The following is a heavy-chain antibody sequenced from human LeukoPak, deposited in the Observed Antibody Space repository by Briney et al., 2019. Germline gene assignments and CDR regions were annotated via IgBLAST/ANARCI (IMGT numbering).Heavy chain of an antibody. CDR3: AREVVVVVPAAINYYYYYMDV. J-gene: IGHJ6*03. D-gene: IGHD2-2*01. Sequence: SETLSLTCTVSGGSISSGGYYWSWIRQHPGKGLEWIGYIYYNGSTYYNPSLKSRVTISVDTSKNQFSLKLSSVTAADTAVYYCAREVVVVVPAAINYYYYYMDVWGKGTTVTVSS. CDR1: GGSISSGGYY. V-gene: IGHV4-31*03. CDR2: IYYNGST.